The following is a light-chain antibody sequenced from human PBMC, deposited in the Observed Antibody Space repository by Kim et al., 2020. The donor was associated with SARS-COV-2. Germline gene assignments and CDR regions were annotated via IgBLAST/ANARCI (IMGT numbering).Light chain of an antibody. CDR3: QQYSKSPLT. CDR1: QSVNSNY. J-gene: IGKJ4*01. V-gene: IGKV3-20*01. CDR2: GAS. Sequence: PGKRATLSCRASQSVNSNYLAWYQQKPGQAPRLLMYGASSRAIGIPDRFSGSGSGTDFTLTIDRLEPEDFAVYFCQQYSKSPLTFGGGTKVDIK.